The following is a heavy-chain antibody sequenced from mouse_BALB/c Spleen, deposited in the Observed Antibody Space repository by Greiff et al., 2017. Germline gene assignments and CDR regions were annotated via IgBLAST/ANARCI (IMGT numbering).Heavy chain of an antibody. V-gene: IGHV5-6-5*01. Sequence: EVKLVESGGGLVKPGGSLKLSCAASGFTFSSYAMSWVRQTPEKRLEWVASISSGGSTYYPDSVKGRFTISRDNARNILYLQMSSLRSEDTAMYYCARGVTTAPYYFDYWGQGTTLTVSS. J-gene: IGHJ2*01. CDR3: ARGVTTAPYYFDY. CDR2: ISSGGST. D-gene: IGHD1-2*01. CDR1: GFTFSSYA.